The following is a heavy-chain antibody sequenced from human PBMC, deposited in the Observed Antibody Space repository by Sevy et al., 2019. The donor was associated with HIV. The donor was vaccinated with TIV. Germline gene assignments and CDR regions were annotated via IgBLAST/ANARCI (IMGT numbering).Heavy chain of an antibody. CDR2: ISYDGNKI. CDR3: ARDLPSAVTMPFYYYGLDV. Sequence: GGSLRLSCVASGFRFNIYAMHWVRQAPGKGLEWEAVISYDGNKIYYADSVKGRFTISRDNSKNTLYLQMNSLRPEDTAVYYCARDLPSAVTMPFYYYGLDVWGQGTTVTVSS. J-gene: IGHJ6*02. CDR1: GFRFNIYA. D-gene: IGHD4-17*01. V-gene: IGHV3-30*04.